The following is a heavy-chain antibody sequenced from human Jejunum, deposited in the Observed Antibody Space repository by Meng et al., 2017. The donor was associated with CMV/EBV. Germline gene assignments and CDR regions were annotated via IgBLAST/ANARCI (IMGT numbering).Heavy chain of an antibody. CDR3: QGGGFLAH. V-gene: IGHV3-74*03. D-gene: IGHD3-16*01. J-gene: IGHJ4*02. CDR2: ITSEGIST. CDR1: GFTFSSSW. Sequence: LGRSCAASGFTFSSSWMHWVRQAPGKGLVWVSSITSEGISTMYADSVKGRFTISRDDAKNTLYLQMNSLRVEDTAVYYCQGGGFLAHWGQGTLVTVSS.